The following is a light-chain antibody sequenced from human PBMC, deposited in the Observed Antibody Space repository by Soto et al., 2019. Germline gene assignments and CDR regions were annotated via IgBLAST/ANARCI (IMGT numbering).Light chain of an antibody. CDR3: HQYKTYST. V-gene: IGKV1-5*01. Sequence: QLTQSPSSPSASVGDRVTITFRASQSISSWLAWYQQKPGKAPKLLIYDASTLESGVSSRFSGTGSETECTLTITDLQADDLATYFCHQYKTYSTFGQGTKVDIK. J-gene: IGKJ1*01. CDR2: DAS. CDR1: QSISSW.